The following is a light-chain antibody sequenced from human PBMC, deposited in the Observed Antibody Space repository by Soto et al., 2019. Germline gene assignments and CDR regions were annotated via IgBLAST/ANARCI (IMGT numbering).Light chain of an antibody. CDR3: QQYNSYPWT. J-gene: IGKJ1*01. V-gene: IGKV1-5*01. Sequence: DIQMTQSPSTLSASVGDRVTITGRASQSISSWLAWYQQKPGKAPKLLIYYASSLESGVPSRFSGSGSGTEFTLTISSLQPDDFATHYCQQYNSYPWTFGQGTKVEIK. CDR1: QSISSW. CDR2: YAS.